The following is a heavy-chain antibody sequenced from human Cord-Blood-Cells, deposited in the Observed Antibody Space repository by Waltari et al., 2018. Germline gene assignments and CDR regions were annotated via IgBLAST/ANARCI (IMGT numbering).Heavy chain of an antibody. V-gene: IGHV1-24*01. Sequence: QVQLVQSGAEVKKPGASVKVSCKVSGYTLTELSMHWVRPAPGKGLEWMGGFDPEDGETIYAQKFQGRVTMTEDTSTETAYMELSSLRSEDTAVYYCASRPIYDFWSGYFDYWGQGTLVTVSS. CDR1: GYTLTELS. CDR2: FDPEDGET. CDR3: ASRPIYDFWSGYFDY. D-gene: IGHD3-3*01. J-gene: IGHJ4*02.